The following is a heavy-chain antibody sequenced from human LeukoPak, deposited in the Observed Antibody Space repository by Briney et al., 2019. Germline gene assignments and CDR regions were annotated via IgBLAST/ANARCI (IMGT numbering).Heavy chain of an antibody. CDR1: GFIFSSYG. Sequence: GGTLRLSCVASGFIFSSYGMSWVRQAPGKGLEWVSAISGSGGSTYYADSVKGRFTISRDDSKNTAYLQMNSLKTEDTAVYYCTRLSGSYAFDIWGQGTMVTVSS. J-gene: IGHJ3*02. CDR2: ISGSGGST. D-gene: IGHD1-26*01. CDR3: TRLSGSYAFDI. V-gene: IGHV3-23*01.